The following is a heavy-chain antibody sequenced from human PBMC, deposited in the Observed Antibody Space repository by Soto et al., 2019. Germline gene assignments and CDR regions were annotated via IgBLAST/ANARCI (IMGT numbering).Heavy chain of an antibody. CDR2: IIPIFGTA. Sequence: GASVKVSCKASGGTFSSYAISWVRQAPGQGLEWMGGIIPIFGTANYAQKFQGRVTITADESTSTAYMELSSLRSEDTAVYYCAGWNDDWFAPWGQGTLVTVSS. J-gene: IGHJ5*02. V-gene: IGHV1-69*13. D-gene: IGHD1-1*01. CDR3: AGWNDDWFAP. CDR1: GGTFSSYA.